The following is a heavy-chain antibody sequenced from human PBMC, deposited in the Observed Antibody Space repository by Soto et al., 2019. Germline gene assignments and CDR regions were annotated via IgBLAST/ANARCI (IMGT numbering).Heavy chain of an antibody. CDR3: AKGRVQYGWFDP. V-gene: IGHV3-23*01. CDR1: GFTFSTYA. J-gene: IGHJ5*02. CDR2: ISGNGGYT. Sequence: EVQLLDSGGGLVQTGGSLRLSCAASGFTFSTYAMSWVRQAPGKGLEWVSAISGNGGYTYYADSVKGRFTISRDNSKNTLYLQMNSLRAGDTAVYYCAKGRVQYGWFDPWGQGTLVTVSS. D-gene: IGHD4-4*01.